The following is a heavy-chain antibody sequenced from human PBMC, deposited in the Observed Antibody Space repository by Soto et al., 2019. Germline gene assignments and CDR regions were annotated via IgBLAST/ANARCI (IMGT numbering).Heavy chain of an antibody. J-gene: IGHJ6*02. CDR3: ASVDILTVYGCMDV. V-gene: IGHV4-30-4*01. Sequence: SESLSLTCAVYGDSIRRGNHYWSWIRQPPGKGREWIGYIYYSGSTYYSPSLKSRVTIPVDTSKNQFSLKLNSVTAADTAVYYCASVDILTVYGCMDVWGQGTTVTVSS. CDR1: GDSIRRGNHY. CDR2: IYYSGST. D-gene: IGHD3-9*01.